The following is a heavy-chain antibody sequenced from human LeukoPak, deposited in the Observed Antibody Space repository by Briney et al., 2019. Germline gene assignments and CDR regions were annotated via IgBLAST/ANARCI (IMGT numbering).Heavy chain of an antibody. CDR1: GFTYISDQ. CDR3: ARGLRYYDSSGYPEYFQH. D-gene: IGHD3-22*01. CDR2: INSSGCTI. V-gene: IGHV3-48*03. J-gene: IGHJ1*01. Sequence: GGSLSLSCAASGFTYISDQMNWVRQAPGKGLDWVSYINSSGCTIYYADSVKGRFTISRDNAKNSLYLQMNSLRAEDTAVYYCARGLRYYDSSGYPEYFQHWGQGTLVTVSS.